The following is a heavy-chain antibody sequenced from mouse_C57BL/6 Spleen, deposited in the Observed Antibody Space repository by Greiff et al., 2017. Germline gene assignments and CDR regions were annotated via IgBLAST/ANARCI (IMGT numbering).Heavy chain of an antibody. Sequence: EVQLQQSGPELVKPGASVKISCKASGYTFTDYYMNWVKQSHGKSLEWIGDINPNNGGTSYNQKFKGKATLTVDKSSSTAYMELRSLTSEDSAVYYCARDDGYGGYAMDYWGQGTSVTVSS. CDR3: ARDDGYGGYAMDY. CDR2: INPNNGGT. D-gene: IGHD2-3*01. V-gene: IGHV1-26*01. J-gene: IGHJ4*01. CDR1: GYTFTDYY.